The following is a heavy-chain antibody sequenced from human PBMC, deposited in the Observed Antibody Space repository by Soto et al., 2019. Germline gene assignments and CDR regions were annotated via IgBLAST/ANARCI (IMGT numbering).Heavy chain of an antibody. Sequence: ASVKVSCKASGYTFTSYYMHWVRQAPGQGLEWMGIINPSGGSTSYAQKFQGRVTMTRDTSTSTVYMELSSLRSEDTAVYYCARVLGDILTGHWLAYWGQGTLVTVSS. CDR2: INPSGGST. D-gene: IGHD3-9*01. CDR1: GYTFTSYY. J-gene: IGHJ4*02. V-gene: IGHV1-46*01. CDR3: ARVLGDILTGHWLAY.